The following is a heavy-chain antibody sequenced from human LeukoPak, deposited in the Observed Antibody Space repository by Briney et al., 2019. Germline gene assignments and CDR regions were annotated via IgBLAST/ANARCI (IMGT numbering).Heavy chain of an antibody. D-gene: IGHD5-12*01. V-gene: IGHV3-30*18. CDR3: AKVDIVATIDAGRLVDY. CDR1: GFTFSSYG. Sequence: GGSLRLSCAASGFTFSSYGMQWFRQAPDKGLEWVAAISNDGSNKYYADSVKGRFTISRDNSKNTLYLQMNSLRAEDTAVYYCAKVDIVATIDAGRLVDYWGQGTLATVSS. CDR2: ISNDGSNK. J-gene: IGHJ4*02.